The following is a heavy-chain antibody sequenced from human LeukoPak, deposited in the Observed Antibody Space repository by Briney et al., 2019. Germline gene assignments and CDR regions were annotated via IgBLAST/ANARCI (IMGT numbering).Heavy chain of an antibody. Sequence: SETLSLTCGVSGGSITNTNYWTWVRQPPGKGLEWSGEVNLQGSTNYNPSLMGRVAISVDTSENHISLQLTSVTAADTAVYYCAREGGPYRPLDYSGQGTLVTVSS. CDR1: GGSITNTNY. J-gene: IGHJ4*02. CDR2: VNLQGST. CDR3: AREGGPYRPLDY. V-gene: IGHV4-4*02.